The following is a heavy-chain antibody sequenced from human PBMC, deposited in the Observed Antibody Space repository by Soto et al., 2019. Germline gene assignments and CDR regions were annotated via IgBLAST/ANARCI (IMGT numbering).Heavy chain of an antibody. CDR3: ARGSQPYGDYVRYYYYYGMDV. CDR1: GGSFSGYY. D-gene: IGHD4-17*01. Sequence: PSETLSLTCAVYGGSFSGYYWSWIRQPPGKGLEWIGEINHSGSTNYNPSLKSRVTISVDTSKNQFSLKLSSVTAADTAVYYCARGSQPYGDYVRYYYYYGMDVWGQGTTVTVSS. V-gene: IGHV4-34*01. CDR2: INHSGST. J-gene: IGHJ6*02.